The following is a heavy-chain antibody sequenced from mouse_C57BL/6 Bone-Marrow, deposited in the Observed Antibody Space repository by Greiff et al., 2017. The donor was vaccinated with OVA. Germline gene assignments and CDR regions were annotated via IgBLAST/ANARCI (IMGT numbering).Heavy chain of an antibody. V-gene: IGHV5-12*01. CDR3: ARQGIYYGLDY. Sequence: EVQLQESGGGLVQPGGSLKLSCAASGFTFSDYYMYWVRQTPEKRLEWVAYISNGGGSTYYPDTVKGRFTISRDNAKNTLYLQMSRLKSEDTAMYYCARQGIYYGLDYWGQGTTLTVSS. D-gene: IGHD2-1*01. J-gene: IGHJ2*01. CDR1: GFTFSDYY. CDR2: ISNGGGST.